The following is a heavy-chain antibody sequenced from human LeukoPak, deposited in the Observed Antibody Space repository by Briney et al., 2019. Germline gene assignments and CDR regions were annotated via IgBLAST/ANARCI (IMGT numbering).Heavy chain of an antibody. CDR2: IKQDRSEK. D-gene: IGHD3-3*01. CDR3: ARLRETPVFGVVTESTSYFDY. Sequence: GGSLRLSCAASGFTFTNYWMSWVRQAPGKGLELVANIKQDRSEKYYVDSVKGRFTISRDNAKNSLYLQMNSLRAEDTAVYYCARLRETPVFGVVTESTSYFDYWGQGTLVTVSS. J-gene: IGHJ4*02. CDR1: GFTFTNYW. V-gene: IGHV3-7*01.